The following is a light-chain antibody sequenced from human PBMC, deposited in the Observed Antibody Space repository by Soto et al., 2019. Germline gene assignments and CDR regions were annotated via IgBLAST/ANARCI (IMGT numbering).Light chain of an antibody. CDR3: QQYGSSSWT. CDR1: QSISSW. CDR2: KAS. J-gene: IGKJ1*01. Sequence: DIQMTQSPSTLSASVGDRVTITCRASQSISSWLAWYQQKPGKAPKLLIYKASTLASGVPSRFSGSGSGTEFTLTINRLEPEDFAVYYCQQYGSSSWTFGQGTKVDI. V-gene: IGKV1-5*03.